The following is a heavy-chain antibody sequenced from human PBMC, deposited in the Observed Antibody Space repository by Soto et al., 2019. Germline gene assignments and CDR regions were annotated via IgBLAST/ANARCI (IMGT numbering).Heavy chain of an antibody. D-gene: IGHD6-13*01. Sequence: QVQLVQSGAEVKKPGASVRVSCKASGYTFTSYGISWVRQAPGQGLEWMGWISAYNGNTNYAQNPLGRVTVPTVTPTSTAYVELRSLRSDDTAVYVCARDGIAATTTLDYGGQGTLVTVSS. V-gene: IGHV1-18*01. J-gene: IGHJ4*02. CDR2: ISAYNGNT. CDR3: ARDGIAATTTLDY. CDR1: GYTFTSYG.